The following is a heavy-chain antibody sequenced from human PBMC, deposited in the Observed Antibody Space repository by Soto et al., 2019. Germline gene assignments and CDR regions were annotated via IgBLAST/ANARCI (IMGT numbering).Heavy chain of an antibody. V-gene: IGHV4-59*08. D-gene: IGHD2-2*01. CDR2: FYYSGST. CDR1: GGSISSNY. Sequence: SETLSLTCTVSGGSISSNYWSWIRQPPWKRLEGIWDFYYSGSTNYNPSLKSRVTISVDTSKNQFSLKRSSVTAADTAVYYCARQVGYCSSTSCYGGSRLAKDYYYYMDVWGKGTTVT. J-gene: IGHJ6*03. CDR3: ARQVGYCSSTSCYGGSRLAKDYYYYMDV.